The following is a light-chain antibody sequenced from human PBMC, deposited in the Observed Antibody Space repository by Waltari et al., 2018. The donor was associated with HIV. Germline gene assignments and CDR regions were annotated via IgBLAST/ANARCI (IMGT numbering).Light chain of an antibody. CDR2: SNN. CDR3: AAWDDSLNGSYV. J-gene: IGLJ1*01. Sequence: QSLLTQPPSASGPPGQRVTISFSGTSSDIGSNTGNWYQQHPGTAPKLPIYSNNQRPSEVPDRFTGSKSGTSASLAISGLQSEDEADYYCAAWDDSLNGSYVFGTGTKVTVL. CDR1: SSDIGSNT. V-gene: IGLV1-44*01.